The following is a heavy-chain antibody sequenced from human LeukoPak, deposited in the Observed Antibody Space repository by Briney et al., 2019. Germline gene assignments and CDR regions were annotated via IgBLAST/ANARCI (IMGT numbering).Heavy chain of an antibody. CDR3: ATEGYYYDSSGYY. CDR2: TWHSGSST. D-gene: IGHD3-22*01. Sequence: PSETLSLTCTVSDGSIKTNYWWTWVRQPPGKGLEWIGETWHSGSSTNYNPSLKSRVTISVDTSKNQFSLKLSSVTAADTAVYYCATEGYYYDSSGYYWGQGTLVTVSS. CDR1: DGSIKTNYW. V-gene: IGHV4-4*02. J-gene: IGHJ4*02.